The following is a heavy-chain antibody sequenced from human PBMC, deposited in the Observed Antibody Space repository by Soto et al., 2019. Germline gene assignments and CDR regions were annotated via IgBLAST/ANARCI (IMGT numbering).Heavy chain of an antibody. CDR2: ISSSSSYI. CDR1: GDTFNSYA. D-gene: IGHD6-19*01. CDR3: ARDWVAVAGTDPYYYYYGMDV. Sequence: SCKASGDTFNSYAISWVRQAPGKGLEWVSSISSSSSYIYYADSVKGRFTISRDNAKNSLYLQMNSLRAEDTAVYYCARDWVAVAGTDPYYYYYGMDVWGQGTTVTVSS. J-gene: IGHJ6*02. V-gene: IGHV3-21*01.